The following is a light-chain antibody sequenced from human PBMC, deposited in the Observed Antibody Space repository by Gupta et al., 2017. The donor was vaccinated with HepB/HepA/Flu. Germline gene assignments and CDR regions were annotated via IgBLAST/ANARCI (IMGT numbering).Light chain of an antibody. V-gene: IGKV4-1*01. CDR3: QQYHSLPLT. CDR2: WAS. CDR1: QSVLYSSNNKNY. J-gene: IGKJ4*01. Sequence: DIVMTQSPDSLAVSLGERAAINCKSSQSVLYSSNNKNYLAWYQQKPGHPPKLLIYWASTRESGVPDRFSGSGSGADFTLTISILQAEDVAVYYCQQYHSLPLTFGGGTKVEIK.